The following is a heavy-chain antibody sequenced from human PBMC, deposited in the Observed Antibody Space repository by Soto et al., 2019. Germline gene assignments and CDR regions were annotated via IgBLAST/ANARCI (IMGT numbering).Heavy chain of an antibody. Sequence: GASVKVSCKASGYTFTSYDINWVRQATGQGLEWMGWMNPNSGNTGYAQKFQGRVTMTRNTSISTAYMELSSLRSEDTAVYYCARGRGRYCSGGSCYNWFDPWGQGTLVTVSS. CDR3: ARGRGRYCSGGSCYNWFDP. V-gene: IGHV1-8*02. CDR2: MNPNSGNT. J-gene: IGHJ5*02. D-gene: IGHD2-15*01. CDR1: GYTFTSYD.